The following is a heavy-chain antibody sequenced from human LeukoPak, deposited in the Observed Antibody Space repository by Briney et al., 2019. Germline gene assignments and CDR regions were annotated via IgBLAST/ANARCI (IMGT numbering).Heavy chain of an antibody. CDR3: ATRGPYYYDSSGYYWSY. J-gene: IGHJ4*02. CDR1: GYTLTEFS. V-gene: IGHV1-24*01. D-gene: IGHD3-22*01. CDR2: FDPEDGET. Sequence: ASVKVSCKVSGYTLTEFSMHWVRQAPGKGLEWMGGFDPEDGETIYAQKFQGRVTMTEDTSTDTAYMELSSLRSEDTAVYYCATRGPYYYDSSGYYWSYWGQGTLVTVSS.